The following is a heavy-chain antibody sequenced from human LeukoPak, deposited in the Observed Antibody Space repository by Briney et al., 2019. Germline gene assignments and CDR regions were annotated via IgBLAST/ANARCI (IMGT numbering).Heavy chain of an antibody. CDR2: TNSDGSST. J-gene: IGHJ4*02. V-gene: IGHV3-74*01. CDR1: GFTFRSYW. Sequence: PGGSLRLSCAASGFTFRSYWMHWVRQAPGKGLVWVSRTNSDGSSTTYADSVKGRFTISRDNAKNTLYLQMNSLRAEDTAVYYCAKALSSGWGNFDYWGQGTLVTVSS. D-gene: IGHD6-19*01. CDR3: AKALSSGWGNFDY.